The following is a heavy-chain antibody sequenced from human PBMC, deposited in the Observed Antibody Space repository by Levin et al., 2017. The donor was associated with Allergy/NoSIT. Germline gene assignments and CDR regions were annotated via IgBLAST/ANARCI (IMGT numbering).Heavy chain of an antibody. D-gene: IGHD3-3*01. CDR3: ARTAIDYDFWSGYYRAYGAFDI. CDR2: INHSGST. V-gene: IGHV4-34*01. J-gene: IGHJ3*02. Sequence: PSETLSLTCAVYGGSFSGYYWSWIRQPPGKGLEWIGEINHSGSTNYNPSLKSRVTISVDTSKNQFSLKLSSVTAADTAVYYCARTAIDYDFWSGYYRAYGAFDIWGQGTMVTVSS. CDR1: GGSFSGYY.